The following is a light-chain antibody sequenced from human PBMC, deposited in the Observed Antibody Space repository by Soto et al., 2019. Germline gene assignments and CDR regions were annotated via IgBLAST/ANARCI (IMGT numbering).Light chain of an antibody. CDR3: QSYDSSLSVVV. Sequence: QSVLTQPPSVSGAPGQRVTISCTGSSSNIGAGYDVHWYQQLPGTAPKLLIYGNSNRPSGVPDRFSGSKSGTSASLAITGLQAEDEADYYCQSYDSSLSVVVFGGGTTLTL. J-gene: IGLJ2*01. CDR2: GNS. V-gene: IGLV1-40*01. CDR1: SSNIGAGYD.